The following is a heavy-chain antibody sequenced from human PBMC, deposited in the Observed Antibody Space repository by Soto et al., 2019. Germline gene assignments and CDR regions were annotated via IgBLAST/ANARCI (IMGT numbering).Heavy chain of an antibody. V-gene: IGHV2-5*02. CDR1: GFSIRTSGVG. CDR2: IYWDDDK. J-gene: IGHJ5*02. CDR3: AHKGAMAPYNWFDP. D-gene: IGHD5-18*01. Sequence: SGPTLVNPTQTLTLTCTCSGFSIRTSGVGVGWIRQPPGKALEWLALIYWDDDKRYSPSLKSRLTITKDTSKNQVVLTMTNMDPVDTATYYCAHKGAMAPYNWFDPWGQGTLVTVS.